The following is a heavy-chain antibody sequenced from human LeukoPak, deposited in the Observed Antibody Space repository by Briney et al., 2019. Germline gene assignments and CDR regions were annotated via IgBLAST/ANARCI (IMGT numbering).Heavy chain of an antibody. CDR3: AKDITGGYDSGFDY. J-gene: IGHJ4*02. Sequence: GGSLRLSCAASGFTFSSYGMHWVRQAPGKGLEWVAVISYDGSNKYYADSVKGRFTISRDNSKNTLYLQMNSLRVEDTALYYCAKDITGGYDSGFDYWGQGTLVTVSS. CDR1: GFTFSSYG. CDR2: ISYDGSNK. V-gene: IGHV3-30*18. D-gene: IGHD5-12*01.